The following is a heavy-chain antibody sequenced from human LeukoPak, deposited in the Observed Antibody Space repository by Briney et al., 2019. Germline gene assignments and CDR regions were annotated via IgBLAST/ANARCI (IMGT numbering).Heavy chain of an antibody. CDR2: IYYTGRT. CDR1: GGSISNNY. J-gene: IGHJ6*03. CDR3: ARRRVAGTNTYFYYYMDV. V-gene: IGHV4-59*07. D-gene: IGHD1-1*01. Sequence: SDTLSLTCTVSGGSISNNYWSWLRQPPEKGLEWVGYIYYTGRTNYNPSLKSRVTISLDTSKNQFSLKLSSVTAADTAVYYCARRRVAGTNTYFYYYMDVWGKGTTVTVSS.